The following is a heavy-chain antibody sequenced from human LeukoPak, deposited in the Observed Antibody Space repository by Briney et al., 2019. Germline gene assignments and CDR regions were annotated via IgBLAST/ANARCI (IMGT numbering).Heavy chain of an antibody. J-gene: IGHJ4*02. CDR3: ARFRRYFPFDY. CDR1: GGSISSSSYY. V-gene: IGHV4-61*01. CDR2: IYNSGNT. D-gene: IGHD2-21*01. Sequence: SETLSLTCAVSGGSISSSSYYWTWIRQPPGKGLEWIGNIYNSGNTNYNPSLKSRVTISVDTSKNQFSLKLNSVTAADTAVYYCARFRRYFPFDYWGQGTLVTVSS.